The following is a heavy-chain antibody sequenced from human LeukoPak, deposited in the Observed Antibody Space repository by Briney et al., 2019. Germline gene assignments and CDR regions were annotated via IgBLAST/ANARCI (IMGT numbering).Heavy chain of an antibody. Sequence: SQTLFLTCTVSGGSISSGSYYWSWIRQPAGRGLEWIGRIYTSGSTNYNPSLKSRVTISVDTSKNQFSLKLSSVTAADTAVYYCARDVGLVTNAFDIWGQGTMVTVSS. CDR3: ARDVGLVTNAFDI. CDR1: GGSISSGSYY. CDR2: IYTSGST. D-gene: IGHD3/OR15-3a*01. J-gene: IGHJ3*02. V-gene: IGHV4-61*02.